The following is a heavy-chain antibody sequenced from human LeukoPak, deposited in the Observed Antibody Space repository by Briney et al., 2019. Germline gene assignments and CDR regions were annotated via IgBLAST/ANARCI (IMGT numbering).Heavy chain of an antibody. J-gene: IGHJ3*02. CDR1: GGSISSYY. V-gene: IGHV4-4*07. CDR2: IYPSGST. Sequence: SETLSLTCTVSGGSISSYYWSWIRQPAGKGLEWIGRIYPSGSTNYNPSLKSRVTMSVDTSKNQFSLKLSSVTAADTAVYYCARVSPGYDSSGLDAFDIWGQGTMVTVSS. CDR3: ARVSPGYDSSGLDAFDI. D-gene: IGHD3-22*01.